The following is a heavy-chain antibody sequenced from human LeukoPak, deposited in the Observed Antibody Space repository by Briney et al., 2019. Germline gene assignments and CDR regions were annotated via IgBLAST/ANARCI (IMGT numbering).Heavy chain of an antibody. Sequence: QPGRSLRLSCAASGFTFSSYAMHWVRQAPGKGLEWVAVISYDGSNKYYADSVKGRFTISRDNSKNTLYLQMNSLRAEDTAVYYCARVRSSSATLYFDYWGQGTLVTVSS. V-gene: IGHV3-30-3*01. J-gene: IGHJ4*02. CDR2: ISYDGSNK. CDR1: GFTFSSYA. D-gene: IGHD6-6*01. CDR3: ARVRSSSATLYFDY.